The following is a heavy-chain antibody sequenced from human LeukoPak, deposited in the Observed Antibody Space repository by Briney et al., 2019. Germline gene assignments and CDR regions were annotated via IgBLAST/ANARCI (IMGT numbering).Heavy chain of an antibody. J-gene: IGHJ6*04. Sequence: PGGSLRLSCAATGFTFSSYGMHWVRQAPGKGLEWVAVIWYDGSNKYYADSVKGRFTISRDNSKNTLYLQMNGLRAEDTAVYSCARDPYSSGRGYYGMDVWGKGTTVTVSS. CDR2: IWYDGSNK. V-gene: IGHV3-33*01. D-gene: IGHD6-25*01. CDR3: ARDPYSSGRGYYGMDV. CDR1: GFTFSSYG.